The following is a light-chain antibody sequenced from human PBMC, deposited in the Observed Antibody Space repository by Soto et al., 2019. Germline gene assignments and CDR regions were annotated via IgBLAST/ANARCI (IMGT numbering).Light chain of an antibody. CDR1: SSDVGGFNS. CDR3: RSYTSTMTNV. CDR2: DVV. Sequence: QSALTQPASVSGSPGQSITISCTGTSSDVGGFNSVSWYQLRPGTAPKLILYDVVDRPSGVSYRFSGSKSGNTASLTISGLQAADEADYFCRSYTSTMTNVFGSGNKVTVL. J-gene: IGLJ1*01. V-gene: IGLV2-14*03.